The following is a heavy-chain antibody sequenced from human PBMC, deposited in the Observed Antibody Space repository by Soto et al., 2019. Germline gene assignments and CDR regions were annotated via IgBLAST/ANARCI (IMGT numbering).Heavy chain of an antibody. CDR1: GGSFSGYY. D-gene: IGHD4-4*01. J-gene: IGHJ4*02. CDR3: ARGWYYSNYVLTGGAWVY. CDR2: INHSGST. Sequence: QVQLQQWGAGLLKPSETLSLTCAVYGGSFSGYYWSWIRQPPGKGLEWIGEINHSGSTNYNPSLKSRVTISVDTSKNQFSLKLSSVTAADTAVYYCARGWYYSNYVLTGGAWVYWGQGTLVTVSS. V-gene: IGHV4-34*01.